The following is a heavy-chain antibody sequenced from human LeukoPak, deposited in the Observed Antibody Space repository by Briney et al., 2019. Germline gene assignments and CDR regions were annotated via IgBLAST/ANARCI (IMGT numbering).Heavy chain of an antibody. CDR2: MRQDGSEI. CDR3: ARGPVASRGITGIDVGVDL. Sequence: GGSLRLSCVGSGFTFSSYWMTWVPQAPGKGPEWVANMRQDGSEIYYVDSVKGRFTISRDNGKKSLFLHMNRLRADDTALYYCARGPVASRGITGIDVGVDLWGQGTLVSVSS. CDR1: GFTFSSYW. J-gene: IGHJ5*02. D-gene: IGHD1-20*01. V-gene: IGHV3-7*04.